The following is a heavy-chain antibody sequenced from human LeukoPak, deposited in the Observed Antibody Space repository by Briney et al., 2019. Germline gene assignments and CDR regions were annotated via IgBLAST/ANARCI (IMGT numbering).Heavy chain of an antibody. CDR2: ISSSSDSI. Sequence: GGSLRLSCAASGFTFSSYGMNWVRQAPGKRLEWVSYISSSSDSIYYADSVKGRFTISRDNAENSLYLQMNRLRDEDTAVYYCARAMRSGYDYWGQGTLVTVSS. CDR3: ARAMRSGYDY. V-gene: IGHV3-48*02. D-gene: IGHD5-12*01. CDR1: GFTFSSYG. J-gene: IGHJ4*02.